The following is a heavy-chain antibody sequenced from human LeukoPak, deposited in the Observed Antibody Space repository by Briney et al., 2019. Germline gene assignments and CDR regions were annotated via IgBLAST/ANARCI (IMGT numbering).Heavy chain of an antibody. J-gene: IGHJ4*02. CDR2: MSSSRYT. CDR1: GFTFSDYY. D-gene: IGHD1-26*01. Sequence: GGSLRLSCAASGFTFSDYYMGWIRQAPGKGLEWLSYMSSSRYTKYGDCVKERYTSSREDANTFLYLEVKSMRGEEMAVYYCARVRRLVPGGSTYYFYYFDYWGQGTLVVVSS. V-gene: IGHV3-11*06. CDR3: ARVRRLVPGGSTYYFYYFDY.